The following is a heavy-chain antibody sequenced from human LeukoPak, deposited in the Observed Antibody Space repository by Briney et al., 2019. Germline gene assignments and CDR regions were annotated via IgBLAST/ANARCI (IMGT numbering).Heavy chain of an antibody. CDR3: ARVVHYYDSSDTYYYYYMDV. CDR1: GGSISSGSYY. Sequence: SETLSLTCTVSGGSISSGSYYWSWIRQPAGKGLEWIGRIYTSGSTNYNPSLKSRVTMSVDTSKNQFSLKLSSVTAADTAVYYCARVVHYYDSSDTYYYYYMDVWGKGTTVTISS. CDR2: IYTSGST. V-gene: IGHV4-61*02. J-gene: IGHJ6*03. D-gene: IGHD3-22*01.